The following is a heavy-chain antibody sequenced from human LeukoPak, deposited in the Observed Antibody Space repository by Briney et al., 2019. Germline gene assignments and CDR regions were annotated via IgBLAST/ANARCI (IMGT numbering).Heavy chain of an antibody. J-gene: IGHJ4*02. CDR2: INHSGST. Sequence: PSETLSLTCAVYGGSFSGYYWSWIRQPPGKGLEWIGEINHSGSTNYNPSLKSRVTISVDTSKNQFSLKLSSVTAADTAVYYCARNRWSQYYYDTNPKYYFDYWGQGTLVTVSS. D-gene: IGHD3-22*01. V-gene: IGHV4-34*01. CDR1: GGSFSGYY. CDR3: ARNRWSQYYYDTNPKYYFDY.